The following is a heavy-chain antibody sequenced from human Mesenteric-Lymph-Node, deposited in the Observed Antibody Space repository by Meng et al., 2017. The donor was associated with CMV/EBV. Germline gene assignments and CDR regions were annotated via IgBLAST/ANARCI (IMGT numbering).Heavy chain of an antibody. CDR1: GFTFDDYT. V-gene: IGHV3-43*01. Sequence: GESLKISCAASGFTFDDYTMHWVRQAPGKGLEWVSLISWDGGSTYYADSVKGRFTISRDNSKNTLYLQMNSLRAEDTAVYYCASSPPYCSSTSCYNFAYWYFDLWGRGTLVTVSS. D-gene: IGHD2-2*02. J-gene: IGHJ2*01. CDR2: ISWDGGST. CDR3: ASSPPYCSSTSCYNFAYWYFDL.